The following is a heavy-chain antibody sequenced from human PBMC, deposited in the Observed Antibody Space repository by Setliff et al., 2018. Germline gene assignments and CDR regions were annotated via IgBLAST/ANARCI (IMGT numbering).Heavy chain of an antibody. D-gene: IGHD5-12*01. Sequence: ASVKVSCKAFGHTFTGYYMHWVRQAPGQGLEWMGWINPNSGGTNYAQKFQGWVTMTRDTSISTAYMELSRLRSDDTAVYYCARSGWLREYYFDYWGQGTLVTVSS. CDR1: GHTFTGYY. J-gene: IGHJ4*02. V-gene: IGHV1-2*04. CDR2: INPNSGGT. CDR3: ARSGWLREYYFDY.